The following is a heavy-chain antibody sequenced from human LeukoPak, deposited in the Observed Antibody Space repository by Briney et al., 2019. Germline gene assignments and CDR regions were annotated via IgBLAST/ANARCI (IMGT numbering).Heavy chain of an antibody. D-gene: IGHD6-19*01. J-gene: IGHJ4*02. CDR1: GDSVSSNSAA. CDR3: ARSYSSGWDFES. V-gene: IGHV6-1*01. CDR2: TYYRSKRYN. Sequence: SQTLSLTCAISGDSVSSNSAAWNWIRQSPSRGLEWLGGTYYRSKRYNDYALSVKSRISINPDTSKKQFSLQLNSVTPEDTAVYYCARSYSSGWDFESWGQGTLVTVSS.